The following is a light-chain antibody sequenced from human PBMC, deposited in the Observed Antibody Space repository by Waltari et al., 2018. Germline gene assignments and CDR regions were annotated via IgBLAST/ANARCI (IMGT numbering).Light chain of an antibody. CDR1: SSDVGGYND. J-gene: IGLJ1*01. V-gene: IGLV2-8*01. CDR2: EVS. CDR3: SSYAGSNKRV. Sequence: QSALTQPPSASGSPGQSVTIPCTGTSSDVGGYNDVAWYQQHPGKAPKLMIYEVSKRPSGVPDRFSGSKSGNTASLTVSGLQAEDEADYYCSSYAGSNKRVFGTGTKVTVL.